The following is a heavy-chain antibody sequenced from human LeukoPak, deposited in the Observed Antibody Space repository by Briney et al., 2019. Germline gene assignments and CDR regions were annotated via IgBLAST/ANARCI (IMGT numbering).Heavy chain of an antibody. Sequence: GGSLRLSCAASGFTFSSYAMSWVRQAPGKGLEWVSAISGSGGSTYYADSVKGRFTISRDNSKNTLYLQMSSLRAEDTAVYYCAKVIVVVPARDYYFDYWGQGTLVTVSS. CDR3: AKVIVVVPARDYYFDY. CDR2: ISGSGGST. V-gene: IGHV3-23*01. D-gene: IGHD2-2*01. J-gene: IGHJ4*02. CDR1: GFTFSSYA.